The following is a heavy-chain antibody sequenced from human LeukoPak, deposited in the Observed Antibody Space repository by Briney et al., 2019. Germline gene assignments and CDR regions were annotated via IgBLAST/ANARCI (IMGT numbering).Heavy chain of an antibody. CDR3: ARAYGYSYALDS. Sequence: PGRSLRLSCEASEFIFSRYAMHWVRQAPGKGLEWAAVISSDGDNEYYADSVKGRFTISRDNSKSTLYLQMNSLRPEDAAVFYCARAYGYSYALDSWGQGTLVTVSS. CDR1: EFIFSRYA. CDR2: ISSDGDNE. D-gene: IGHD5-12*01. J-gene: IGHJ4*02. V-gene: IGHV3-30*04.